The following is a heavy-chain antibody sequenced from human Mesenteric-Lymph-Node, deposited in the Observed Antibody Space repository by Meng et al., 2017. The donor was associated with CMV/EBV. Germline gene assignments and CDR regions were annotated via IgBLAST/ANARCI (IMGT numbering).Heavy chain of an antibody. D-gene: IGHD3-16*01. CDR2: ITSSSSTI. Sequence: GESLKISCTASGFIFSSYTMNWVRQAPGKGLEWLSYITSSSSTIYYADSVKGRFTISRDNAKNSLYLQMNSLRAEDTAVYYCATGYINAYEYWGQGTLVTVSS. V-gene: IGHV3-48*04. J-gene: IGHJ4*02. CDR1: GFIFSSYT. CDR3: ATGYINAYEY.